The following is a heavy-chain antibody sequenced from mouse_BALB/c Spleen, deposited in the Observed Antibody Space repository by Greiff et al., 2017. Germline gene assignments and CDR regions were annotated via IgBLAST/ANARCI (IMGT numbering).Heavy chain of an antibody. CDR3: ARFSYGNYYAMDY. J-gene: IGHJ4*01. Sequence: EVQLVESGAELVKPGASVKLSCTASGFNIKDTYMHWVKQRPEQGLEWIGRIDPANGNTKYDPKFQGKATITADTSSNTAYLQLSSLTSEDTAVYYCARFSYGNYYAMDYWGQGTSVTVSS. D-gene: IGHD2-1*01. V-gene: IGHV14-3*02. CDR2: IDPANGNT. CDR1: GFNIKDTY.